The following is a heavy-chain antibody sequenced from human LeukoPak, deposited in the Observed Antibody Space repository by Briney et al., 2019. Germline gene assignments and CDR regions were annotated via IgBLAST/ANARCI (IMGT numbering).Heavy chain of an antibody. Sequence: GGSLRLSCAASGFTFSNFWTTWIRQAPGKGLEWVANIKQDGIEKYYVDSVEGRFTVSRDNTKNTLFLQMDSLRAEDTAVYYCASDDLPGVPLVPLGYWGQGTLVTVSS. CDR3: ASDDLPGVPLVPLGY. CDR1: GFTFSNFW. V-gene: IGHV3-7*01. D-gene: IGHD2-2*01. CDR2: IKQDGIEK. J-gene: IGHJ4*02.